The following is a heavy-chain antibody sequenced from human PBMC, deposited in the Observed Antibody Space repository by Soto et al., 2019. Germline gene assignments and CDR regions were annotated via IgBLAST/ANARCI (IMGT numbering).Heavy chain of an antibody. Sequence: LRLSCAASGFTFSNYWIHWVRQVPGEGLVWVSSINNDGSRTWYADSVRGRIAMSRDNARNLVSLQMNSLRAEDTAVYYCGTTFEYWGQGAQVTVSS. CDR2: INNDGSRT. CDR3: GTTFEY. V-gene: IGHV3-74*01. D-gene: IGHD1-26*01. CDR1: GFTFSNYW. J-gene: IGHJ4*02.